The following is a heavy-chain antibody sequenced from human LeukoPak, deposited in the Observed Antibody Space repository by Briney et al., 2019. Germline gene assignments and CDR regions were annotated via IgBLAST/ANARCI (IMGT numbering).Heavy chain of an antibody. V-gene: IGHV1-2*02. CDR3: ARDQRLGELSLWAY. D-gene: IGHD3-16*02. J-gene: IGHJ4*02. CDR1: GYTFTGYY. Sequence: ASVKVSCKASGYTFTGYYMHWVRQAPGQGLEWMGWINPNSGGTNYAQKFQGRVTMTRDTSISTAYMELSRLRSDDTAVYYCARDQRLGELSLWAYWGQGTLVTVSS. CDR2: INPNSGGT.